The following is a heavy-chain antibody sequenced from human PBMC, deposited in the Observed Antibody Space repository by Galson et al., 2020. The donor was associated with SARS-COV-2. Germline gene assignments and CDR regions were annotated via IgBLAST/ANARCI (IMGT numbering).Heavy chain of an antibody. J-gene: IGHJ5*02. D-gene: IGHD3-3*01. V-gene: IGHV3-48*04. CDR1: GFTFSSYS. CDR2: ISSSSSTI. CDR3: ARGKLRILEWSPFDP. Sequence: GGSLRLSCAASGFTFSSYSMNWVRQAPGKGLEWVSYISSSSSTIYYADSVKGRFTISRDNAKNSLYLQMNSLRAEDTAVYYCARGKLRILEWSPFDPWGQGTLVTVSS.